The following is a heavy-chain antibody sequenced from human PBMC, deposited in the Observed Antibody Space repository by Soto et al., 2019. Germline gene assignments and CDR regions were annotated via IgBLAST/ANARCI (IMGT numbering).Heavy chain of an antibody. Sequence: SETLSLTCTVSGGSISSYYWSWIRQPPGKGLEWIGSIYYSGSTYYNPSLKSRVTISVDTSKNQFSLKLSSVTAADTAVYYCARYSPPKKTYDSNPGWFDPWGQGTLVTVSS. CDR3: ARYSPPKKTYDSNPGWFDP. D-gene: IGHD3-22*01. J-gene: IGHJ5*02. V-gene: IGHV4-59*05. CDR2: IYYSGST. CDR1: GGSISSYY.